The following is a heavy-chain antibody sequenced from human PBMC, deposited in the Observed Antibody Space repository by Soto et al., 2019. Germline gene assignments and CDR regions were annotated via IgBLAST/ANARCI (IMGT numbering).Heavy chain of an antibody. CDR2: IYHSGST. CDR1: GGSISSGGYS. D-gene: IGHD3-22*01. V-gene: IGHV4-30-2*01. CDR3: ARSVDYYDSRGYSNWFDP. Sequence: PSETLSLTCAVSGGSISSGGYSWSWIRQPPGKGLEWIGYIYHSGSTYYNPSLKSRVTISVDRSKNQFSLKLSSVTAADTAVYYCARSVDYYDSRGYSNWFDPWGQGTLVTISS. J-gene: IGHJ5*02.